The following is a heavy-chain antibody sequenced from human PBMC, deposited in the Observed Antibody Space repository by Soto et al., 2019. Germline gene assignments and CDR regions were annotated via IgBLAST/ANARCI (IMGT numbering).Heavy chain of an antibody. CDR2: ISCCGGST. Sequence: GGSLRLSCEGSGFNFKKFAMGWVRQAPGEGLEWVSGISCCGGSTFYADSVKGRFSLARGDSKNTLSLQLNSLRVEDTARYYCAKADGEQWLIPHLDNWGQGTLVTVSS. CDR1: GFNFKKFA. CDR3: AKADGEQWLIPHLDN. D-gene: IGHD6-19*01. V-gene: IGHV3-23*01. J-gene: IGHJ4*02.